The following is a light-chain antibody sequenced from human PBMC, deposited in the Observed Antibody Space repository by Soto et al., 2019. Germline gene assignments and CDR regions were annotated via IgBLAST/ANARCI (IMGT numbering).Light chain of an antibody. CDR3: QQYDSSPRT. CDR1: QSVSTRS. Sequence: EIVLTQSPGPLSLSPGERATLSCMSSQSVSTRSLAWYQQKPGQAPRLIISGASSRAADIPDRFSGSGSGTDCTLTINRLEPEDVAVYYCQQYDSSPRTLGQGTKVDIK. CDR2: GAS. V-gene: IGKV3-20*01. J-gene: IGKJ1*01.